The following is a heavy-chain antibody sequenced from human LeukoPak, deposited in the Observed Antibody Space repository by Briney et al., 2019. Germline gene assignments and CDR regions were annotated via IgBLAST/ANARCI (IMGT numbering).Heavy chain of an antibody. V-gene: IGHV1-2*02. CDR2: INPNSGGT. D-gene: IGHD2-2*01. Sequence: GASVKVSCKASGYTFTGYYMHWVRQAPGQGLEWMGWINPNSGGTNYAQKFQGRVTMTRDTSISTAYMELSRLRSDDTAVYYCATPTLCSSTSCYDYWGQGTLVTVSS. CDR3: ATPTLCSSTSCYDY. J-gene: IGHJ4*02. CDR1: GYTFTGYY.